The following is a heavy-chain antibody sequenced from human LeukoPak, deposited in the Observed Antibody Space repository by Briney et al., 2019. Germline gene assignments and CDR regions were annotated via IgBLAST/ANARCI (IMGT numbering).Heavy chain of an antibody. CDR3: AKDDPGYCSGGSCQLDAFDI. V-gene: IGHV3-23*01. D-gene: IGHD2-15*01. CDR1: GFTFSSYA. J-gene: IGHJ3*02. CDR2: ISGSGGST. Sequence: GGSLRLSCAASGFTFSSYAMSWVRQAPGKGLGWVSAISGSGGSTYYADSVKGRFTISRDNSKNTLYLQMNSLRAEDTAVYYCAKDDPGYCSGGSCQLDAFDIWGQGTMVTVSS.